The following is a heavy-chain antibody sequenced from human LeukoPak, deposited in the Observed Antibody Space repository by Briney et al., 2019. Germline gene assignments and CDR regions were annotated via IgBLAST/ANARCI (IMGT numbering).Heavy chain of an antibody. J-gene: IGHJ5*02. D-gene: IGHD6-13*01. V-gene: IGHV4-39*07. CDR2: IYYSGST. Sequence: SETLSLTCSVSGGSISSSTYYWGWIRQSPGKGLEWIGTIYYSGSTNYNPSLKSRVTISVDTSKNQFSLKLSSVTAADTAVYYCARDLGAAADDQGWFDPWGQGTLVTVSS. CDR3: ARDLGAAADDQGWFDP. CDR1: GGSISSSTYY.